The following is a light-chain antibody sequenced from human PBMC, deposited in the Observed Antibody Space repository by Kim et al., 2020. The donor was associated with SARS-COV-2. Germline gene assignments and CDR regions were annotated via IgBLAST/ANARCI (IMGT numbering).Light chain of an antibody. CDR2: EVT. CDR3: SSYAGSNDLV. CDR1: SSDVGCSNY. Sequence: QSFTITCTGTSSDVGCSNYISWYQLRPGQAPKLFSYEVTKPPSAVPDRFSGSKSGNAASLAVSALRTEDEADYYSSSYAGSNDLVFGGGTQLTVL. V-gene: IGLV2-8*01. J-gene: IGLJ2*01.